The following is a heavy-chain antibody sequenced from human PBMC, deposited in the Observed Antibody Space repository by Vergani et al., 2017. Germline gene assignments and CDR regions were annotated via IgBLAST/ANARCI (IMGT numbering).Heavy chain of an antibody. D-gene: IGHD2/OR15-2a*01. CDR2: IISSGSTI. V-gene: IGHV3-11*01. J-gene: IGHJ4*01. CDR1: GFTFSDYY. Sequence: QVQLVESGGGLVKPGGSLRLSCAASGFTFSDYYMSWIRQAPGKGLEWVSYIISSGSTIYYADSVKGRYTISRDNAKNSLYLQMNSLRAEDTAVYYCVKEKIDLGSYFFDSWGHGILVTVSS. CDR3: VKEKIDLGSYFFDS.